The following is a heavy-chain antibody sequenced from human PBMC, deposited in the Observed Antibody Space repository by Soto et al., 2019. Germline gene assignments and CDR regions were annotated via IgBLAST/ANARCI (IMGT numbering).Heavy chain of an antibody. CDR2: IDGSSTST. CDR1: GFTFSTSS. CDR3: VRAPEQRPIDF. D-gene: IGHD6-19*01. V-gene: IGHV3-48*02. J-gene: IGHJ4*01. Sequence: GGSLRLSCVASGFTFSTSSMNWVRQAPGKGLEWISYIDGSSTSTIYADSVEGRFTIARDNAKNSLYLEMNRLRDDDTAVYYCVRAPEQRPIDFWGHGSLVTVSS.